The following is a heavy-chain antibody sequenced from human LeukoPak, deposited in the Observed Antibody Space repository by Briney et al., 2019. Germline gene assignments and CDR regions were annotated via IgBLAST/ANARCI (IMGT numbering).Heavy chain of an antibody. V-gene: IGHV3-30-3*01. CDR3: AREGALGYYYYYYMDV. J-gene: IGHJ6*03. Sequence: GGSLRLSCAASGFTFSSYAMHWARQAPGKGLEWVAVISYDGSNKYYADSVKGRFTISRDNSKNTLYLQMNSLRAEDTAVYYCAREGALGYYYYYYMDVWGKGTTVTVSS. CDR1: GFTFSSYA. CDR2: ISYDGSNK.